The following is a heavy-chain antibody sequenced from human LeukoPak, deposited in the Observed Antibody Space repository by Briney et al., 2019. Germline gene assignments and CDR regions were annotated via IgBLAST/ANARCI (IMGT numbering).Heavy chain of an antibody. D-gene: IGHD3-10*01. J-gene: IGHJ4*02. CDR2: ISGSGDNT. CDR1: EFTFSNYA. CDR3: ARVTYGSGTYGAFDY. Sequence: GGSQRLSCAASEFTFSNYAMSWVRQAPGKGLEWVSTISGSGDNTYYADSVKGRFTISRDNSKNTLYLQMNSLRAEDTAVYYCARVTYGSGTYGAFDYWGQGTLVTVSS. V-gene: IGHV3-23*01.